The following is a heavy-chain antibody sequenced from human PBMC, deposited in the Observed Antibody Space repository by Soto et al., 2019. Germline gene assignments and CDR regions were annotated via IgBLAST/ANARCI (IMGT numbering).Heavy chain of an antibody. CDR2: ISGSGGTT. J-gene: IGHJ4*02. CDR1: GFSFSSYA. D-gene: IGHD3-10*01. Sequence: EVQLLESGGGSVQPGGSLRLSCAASGFSFSSYAMHWVRRPPGKGLEWVSSISGSGGTTYYADSVKGRFSISSVSLVNTPYLQMMSLSAEDSAVSFCAKGRGKNWDFDYWGQGTLVTVSP. V-gene: IGHV3-23*01. CDR3: AKGRGKNWDFDY.